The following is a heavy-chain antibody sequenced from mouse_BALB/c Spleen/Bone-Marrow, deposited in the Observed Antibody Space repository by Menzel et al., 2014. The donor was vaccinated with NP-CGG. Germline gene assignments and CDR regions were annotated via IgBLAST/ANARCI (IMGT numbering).Heavy chain of an antibody. Sequence: EVQLVESGASVKMSCKASGYTFTSYWMHWVKQRPGHGLEWIGLIDPSDSYTSYNQNFKGKATLTVDTSSNTAYMQLSSLTSEDSAVYYCSRENGNHYFDYWGQGTTLAVSS. CDR2: IDPSDSYT. CDR3: SRENGNHYFDY. V-gene: IGHV1S127*01. J-gene: IGHJ2*01. CDR1: GYTFTSYW.